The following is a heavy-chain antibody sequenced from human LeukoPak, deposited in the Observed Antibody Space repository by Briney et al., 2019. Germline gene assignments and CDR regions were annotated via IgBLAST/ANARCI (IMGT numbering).Heavy chain of an antibody. J-gene: IGHJ4*02. V-gene: IGHV3-30*04. CDR3: ARGGGATDHFDY. D-gene: IGHD1-26*01. CDR2: ISYDGSNK. Sequence: PGRSLRLSCAASGFTFSSYAMHWVRQAPGKGLEWVAVISYDGSNKYYADSVKGRFTISRDNSKNTLYLQMNSLRAEDTAVYYCARGGGATDHFDYWGQGTLVTVSS. CDR1: GFTFSSYA.